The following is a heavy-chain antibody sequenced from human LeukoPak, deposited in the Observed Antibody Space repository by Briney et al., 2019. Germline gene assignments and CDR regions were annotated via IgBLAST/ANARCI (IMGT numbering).Heavy chain of an antibody. Sequence: PGGSLRLSCAAAGFTFSSYKMNWVRQAAGKGLEWVSSISSSSSYIYYADSVKGRFTISRDNAKNSLYLQMNSLRVEDTAVYYCARAPTFSGWFDYWGQGTLVTVSS. CDR1: GFTFSSYK. D-gene: IGHD6-19*01. CDR3: ARAPTFSGWFDY. J-gene: IGHJ4*02. CDR2: ISSSSSYI. V-gene: IGHV3-21*01.